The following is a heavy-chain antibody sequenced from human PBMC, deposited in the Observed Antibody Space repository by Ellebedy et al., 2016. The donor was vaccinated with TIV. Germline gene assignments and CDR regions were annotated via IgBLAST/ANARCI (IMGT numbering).Heavy chain of an antibody. J-gene: IGHJ5*02. V-gene: IGHV1-8*01. CDR1: GYTFTSYD. CDR2: MNPNSGNT. Sequence: ASVKVSXXASGYTFTSYDINWARQATGQGLEWMGWMNPNSGNTGYAQKFQGRVTMTRNTSISTAYMELSSLRSEDTAVYYCARGQSLLRYFDNNWFDPWGQGTLVTVSS. CDR3: ARGQSLLRYFDNNWFDP. D-gene: IGHD3-9*01.